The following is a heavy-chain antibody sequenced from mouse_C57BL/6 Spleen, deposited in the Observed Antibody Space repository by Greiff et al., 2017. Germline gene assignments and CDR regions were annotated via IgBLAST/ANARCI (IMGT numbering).Heavy chain of an antibody. CDR1: GYTSTDYE. J-gene: IGHJ4*01. Sequence: QVQLQQSGAELVRPGASVTLSCKASGYTSTDYEMHWVKQTPVHGLEWIGAIDPETGGTAYNQKFKGKAILTADKSSSTAYMELRSLTSEDSAVYYCTRSWVYTMDYWGQGTSVTVSS. CDR2: IDPETGGT. CDR3: TRSWVYTMDY. D-gene: IGHD4-1*01. V-gene: IGHV1-15*01.